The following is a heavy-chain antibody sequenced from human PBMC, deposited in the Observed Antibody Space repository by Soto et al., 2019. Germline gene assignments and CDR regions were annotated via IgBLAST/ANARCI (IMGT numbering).Heavy chain of an antibody. Sequence: GGSLRLSCAASGFSFSDYEMNWVRQAPGKGLEWIAHISFSGSTIYYADSVKGRFSISRNNSKNFLYLQMSGLRADDSAVYYCTRGAGFFYGVDVWGLGTTVTVYS. V-gene: IGHV3-48*03. D-gene: IGHD3-10*01. J-gene: IGHJ6*02. CDR2: ISFSGSTI. CDR3: TRGAGFFYGVDV. CDR1: GFSFSDYE.